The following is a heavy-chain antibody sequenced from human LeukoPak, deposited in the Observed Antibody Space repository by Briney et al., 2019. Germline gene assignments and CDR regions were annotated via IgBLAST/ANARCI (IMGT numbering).Heavy chain of an antibody. Sequence: PSETLSLTCTVSGGSISSSSYDWGWLRQPPGKGLEWIGSIYYSGSTYYNPSLKSRVTISVDTSKNQFSLKLSSVTAADTAVYYCARHGAALRLDIWGQGTMVTVSS. CDR1: GGSISSSSYD. CDR3: ARHGAALRLDI. D-gene: IGHD3-16*01. J-gene: IGHJ3*02. V-gene: IGHV4-39*01. CDR2: IYYSGST.